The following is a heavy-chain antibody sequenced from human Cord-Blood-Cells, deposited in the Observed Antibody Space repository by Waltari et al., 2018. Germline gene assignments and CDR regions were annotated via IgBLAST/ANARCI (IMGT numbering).Heavy chain of an antibody. CDR2: INHSGST. CDR1: GGSFSGYY. V-gene: IGHV4-34*01. Sequence: QVQLQQWGAGLLKPSETLSLTCAVYGGSFSGYYWSWIRQPPGKGLEWIGEINHSGSTNYTPSLKSRVTISVDTSKNQFSLKLSSVTAADTAVYYCARPYGSSGYYYTPYAFDIWGQGTMVTVSS. J-gene: IGHJ3*02. CDR3: ARPYGSSGYYYTPYAFDI. D-gene: IGHD3-22*01.